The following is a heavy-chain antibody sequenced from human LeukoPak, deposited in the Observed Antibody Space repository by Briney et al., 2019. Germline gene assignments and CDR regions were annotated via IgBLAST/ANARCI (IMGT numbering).Heavy chain of an antibody. D-gene: IGHD1-26*01. V-gene: IGHV3-48*01. CDR3: ARGDWELLRTFDY. J-gene: IGHJ4*02. CDR2: ISSSGSTI. Sequence: GGSLRLSCAASRFTFSSYWMHWVRQAPGKGLEWVSYISSSGSTIYYADSVKGRFTISRDKAKNSLYLQMNSLRAEDTAVYYCARGDWELLRTFDYWGQGTLVTVSS. CDR1: RFTFSSYW.